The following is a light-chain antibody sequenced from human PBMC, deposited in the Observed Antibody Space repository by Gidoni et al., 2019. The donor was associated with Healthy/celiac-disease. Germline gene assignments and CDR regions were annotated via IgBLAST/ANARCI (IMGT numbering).Light chain of an antibody. Sequence: QSVLTQPPSPSGTPGPRVTISCSGSSSTFGSNTVNWYQQLPGTAPKLLIYSNNQRPPGVPDRFSGSKSGTSASLAISGLQSEDEADYYCAAWDDSLNGVVFGGGTKLTVL. CDR1: SSTFGSNT. J-gene: IGLJ2*01. V-gene: IGLV1-44*01. CDR3: AAWDDSLNGVV. CDR2: SNN.